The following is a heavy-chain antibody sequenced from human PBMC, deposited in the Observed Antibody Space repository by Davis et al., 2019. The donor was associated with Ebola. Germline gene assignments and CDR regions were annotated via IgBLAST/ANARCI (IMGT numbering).Heavy chain of an antibody. CDR1: GFTFSNYW. CDR2: INGDGSTT. V-gene: IGHV3-74*03. CDR3: AKGSWPVNWELPYFDY. Sequence: GESLKISCAASGFTFSNYWMHWVRRAPGKGLVWVSRINGDGSTTTYADSVKGRFTISRDNSKNTLYLQMNRLRAEDTAVYYCAKGSWPVNWELPYFDYWGQGTLVTVSS. D-gene: IGHD1-26*01. J-gene: IGHJ4*02.